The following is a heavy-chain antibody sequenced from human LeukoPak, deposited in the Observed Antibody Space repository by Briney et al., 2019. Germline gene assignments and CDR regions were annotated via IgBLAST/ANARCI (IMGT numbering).Heavy chain of an antibody. CDR1: GFTFSSFW. CDR3: ARGRPTPGTDY. CDR2: IKEDGSVT. J-gene: IGHJ4*02. Sequence: GGSLRLPCVGSGFTFSSFWMNWVRQVPGKGLEWLANIKEDGSVTTHVESVKGRFTISRDNAENVLYLQMNSLRVEDTGIYYCARGRPTPGTDYWGQGILVTVSS. D-gene: IGHD6-13*01. V-gene: IGHV3-7*04.